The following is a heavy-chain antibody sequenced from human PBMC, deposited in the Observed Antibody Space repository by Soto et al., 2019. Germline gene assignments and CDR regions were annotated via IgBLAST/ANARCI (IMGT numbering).Heavy chain of an antibody. CDR2: IFTSEST. J-gene: IGHJ4*02. Sequence: PSETLSLTCTVSGGSNSIYYWSWIRQPAGKGLEWIGRIFTSESTNYNPSLKSRVTMSAGTSKNQFSLKLRSVTAADTAVYYCAVDYGGNCFDYWGQGIRVTVSS. V-gene: IGHV4-4*07. CDR1: GGSNSIYY. CDR3: AVDYGGNCFDY. D-gene: IGHD2-21*01.